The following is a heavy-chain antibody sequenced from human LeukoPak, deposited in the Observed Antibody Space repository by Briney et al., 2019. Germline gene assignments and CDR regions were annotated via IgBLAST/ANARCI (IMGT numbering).Heavy chain of an antibody. CDR2: IYAGGRS. D-gene: IGHD3/OR15-3a*01. V-gene: IGHV4-61*02. CDR1: NVSISSGSHY. CDR3: ARHDGDDLGFDY. Sequence: ESSETLSLTCTVSNVSISSGSHYWNWIRQPAGKGLEWIGRIYAGGRSNYNPSLRSRVTISVDTSKNQFSLRLSSVTATDTAVYYCARHDGDDLGFDYWGQGTLVTVSS. J-gene: IGHJ4*02.